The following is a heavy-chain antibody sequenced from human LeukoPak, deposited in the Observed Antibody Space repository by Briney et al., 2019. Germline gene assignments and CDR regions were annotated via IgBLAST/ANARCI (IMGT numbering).Heavy chain of an antibody. CDR2: INHSGST. J-gene: IGHJ2*01. CDR3: ARRITMIVGTSSYWYFDL. V-gene: IGHV4-34*01. Sequence: PSETLSLTCAVYGGSFSGYYWSWIRQPPGKGLEWIGEINHSGSTNYNPSLKSRVTISVDTSKNQFSLKLSSVTAADTAVYYCARRITMIVGTSSYWYFDLWGRGTLVTVSS. CDR1: GGSFSGYY. D-gene: IGHD3-22*01.